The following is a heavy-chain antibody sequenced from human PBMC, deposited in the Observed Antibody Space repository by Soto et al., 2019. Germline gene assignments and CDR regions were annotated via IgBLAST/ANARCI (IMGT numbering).Heavy chain of an antibody. J-gene: IGHJ5*02. CDR2: IYSTGST. CDR3: ARVRYYYDSSGYRRNWFDP. CDR1: GGSISSYY. Sequence: QVQLQESGPGLVKPSETLSLTCTVSGGSISSYYWSWIRQPPGEELEWIGYIYSTGSTNYNTSLKSRVTISVDTSKNQFSLKLSSVTAADTAVYYCARVRYYYDSSGYRRNWFDPWGQGTLVTVSS. D-gene: IGHD3-22*01. V-gene: IGHV4-59*08.